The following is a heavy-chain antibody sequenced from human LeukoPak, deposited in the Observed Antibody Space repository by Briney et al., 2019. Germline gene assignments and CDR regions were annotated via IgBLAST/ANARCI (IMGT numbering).Heavy chain of an antibody. V-gene: IGHV4-59*08. CDR2: IYYSGST. D-gene: IGHD3-22*01. CDR1: GGSFSGYY. Sequence: PSETLSLTCAVYGGSFSGYYWSWIRQPPGKGLEWIGYIYYSGSTNYNPSLKSRVTISVDTSKNQFSLKLSSVTAADTAVYYCARHYDSSGNDAFDIWGQGTMVTVSS. J-gene: IGHJ3*02. CDR3: ARHYDSSGNDAFDI.